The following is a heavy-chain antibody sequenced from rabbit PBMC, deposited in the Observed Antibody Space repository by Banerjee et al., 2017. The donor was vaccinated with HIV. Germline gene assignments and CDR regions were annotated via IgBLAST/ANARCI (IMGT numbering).Heavy chain of an antibody. V-gene: IGHV1S45*01. Sequence: QEQLHASAVDMGKPRASPTLTCTVYGFSFSSYYNMCRFRQAPATVLEWIACFYTDSSGSTYYASWAKGRFTISKTSSTTVTLQMTSLTAADTATYFCAREKTAGYAGYDYAIDYFNLWGPGTLVTVS. CDR1: GFSFSSYYN. CDR2: FYTDSSGST. J-gene: IGHJ4*01. CDR3: AREKTAGYAGYDYAIDYFNL. D-gene: IGHD6-1*01.